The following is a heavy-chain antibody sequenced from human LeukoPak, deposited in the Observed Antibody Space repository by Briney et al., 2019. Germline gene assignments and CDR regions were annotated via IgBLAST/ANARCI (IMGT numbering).Heavy chain of an antibody. J-gene: IGHJ4*02. CDR1: GGSISSYY. V-gene: IGHV4-59*01. D-gene: IGHD1-20*01. Sequence: SETLSLTCTVSGGSISSYYWSWIRQPPGKGLEWIGYIYYSGSTNYNPSLKSRVTISVDTSKNQFSLKLSPVTAADTAVYYCAREGLTGTTGFDYWGQGTLVTVSS. CDR2: IYYSGST. CDR3: AREGLTGTTGFDY.